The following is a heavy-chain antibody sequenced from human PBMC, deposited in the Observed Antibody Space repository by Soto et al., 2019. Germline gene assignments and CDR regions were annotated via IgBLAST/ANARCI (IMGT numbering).Heavy chain of an antibody. V-gene: IGHV3-7*03. Sequence: EVQLVESGGGLVQPGGSLRLSCAASGFTFSSYWMSWVRQAPGKGLEWVANIKQDGSEKYYVDSVKGRFTISRDNAKNSLYLQMNSLRAEDTAVYYCARGGPLDTISWFDPWGQGTLVTVSS. CDR1: GFTFSSYW. CDR3: ARGGPLDTISWFDP. J-gene: IGHJ5*02. CDR2: IKQDGSEK. D-gene: IGHD5-12*01.